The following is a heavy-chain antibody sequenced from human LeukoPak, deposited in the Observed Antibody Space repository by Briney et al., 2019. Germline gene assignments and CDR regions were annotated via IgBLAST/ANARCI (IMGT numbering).Heavy chain of an antibody. CDR3: ARGRLGGSGSYYNVLDY. V-gene: IGHV4-34*01. Sequence: SETLSLTCAVYGGSFSGYYWSWIRQPPGKGLEWIGEINHSGSTNYNPSLKSRVTISVDTSKNQFSLKLSSVTAADTAVYYCARGRLGGSGSYYNVLDYWGQGTLVTVSS. J-gene: IGHJ4*02. CDR2: INHSGST. D-gene: IGHD3-10*01. CDR1: GGSFSGYY.